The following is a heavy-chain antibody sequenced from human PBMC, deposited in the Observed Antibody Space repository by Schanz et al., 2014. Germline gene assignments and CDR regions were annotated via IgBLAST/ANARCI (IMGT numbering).Heavy chain of an antibody. CDR2: VSRSTPDI. V-gene: IGHV3-48*01. CDR1: GFTFSTSA. Sequence: EVQLLESGGGLVQPGGSLRLSCAASGFTFSTSAMSWVRQVPGKGLEWVSYVSRSTPDIYYADSVKGRFTMSRDNAKNSVFLQMNSLRAEDTAVYYCVRDSFFAFDYWGQGTLVTGSS. J-gene: IGHJ4*02. CDR3: VRDSFFAFDY. D-gene: IGHD3-3*01.